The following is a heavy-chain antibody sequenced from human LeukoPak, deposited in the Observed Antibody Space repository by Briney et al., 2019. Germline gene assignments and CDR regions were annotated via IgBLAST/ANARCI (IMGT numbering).Heavy chain of an antibody. J-gene: IGHJ4*02. CDR1: GYTSTDYY. CDR3: ARERLKWLAYHPDY. D-gene: IGHD6-19*01. V-gene: IGHV1-2*02. CDR2: INPNSGGT. Sequence: ASVKVSCKASGYTSTDYYLHWVRQAPGQGLEWMGWINPNSGGTNYAQKFQGRVTMTRDTSISTAYMELSRLRFDDTAVLYCARERLKWLAYHPDYWGQGTLVTVSS.